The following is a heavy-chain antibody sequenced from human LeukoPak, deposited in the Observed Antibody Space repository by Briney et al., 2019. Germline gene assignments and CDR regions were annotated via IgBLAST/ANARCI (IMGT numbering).Heavy chain of an antibody. CDR2: IYYTGGT. CDR3: AKYGNSGWVIDY. V-gene: IGHV4-59*08. D-gene: IGHD6-19*01. Sequence: SETLSLACTVSGGSIGSNYCTWIRQPPGRGREYIGYIYYTGGTNYHPSLRSRVTMSVDTSKNQFSLKLSAVTAADPAVYFCAKYGNSGWVIDYWGQGTLVTVSS. J-gene: IGHJ4*02. CDR1: GGSIGSNY.